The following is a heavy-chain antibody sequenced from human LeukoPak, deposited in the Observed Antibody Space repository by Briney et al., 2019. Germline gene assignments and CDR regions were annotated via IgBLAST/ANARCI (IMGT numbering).Heavy chain of an antibody. J-gene: IGHJ4*02. CDR1: GFTFDDYG. CDR2: INWNGGST. CDR3: ARGTLKAAATDFDY. D-gene: IGHD6-13*01. V-gene: IGHV3-20*04. Sequence: GGSLRLSCAASGFTFDDYGMGWVRQAPGKGLEWVSGINWNGGSTGYADSVKGRFTISRDNAKNSLYLQMNSLRAEDTALYYCARGTLKAAATDFDYWGQGTLVTVSS.